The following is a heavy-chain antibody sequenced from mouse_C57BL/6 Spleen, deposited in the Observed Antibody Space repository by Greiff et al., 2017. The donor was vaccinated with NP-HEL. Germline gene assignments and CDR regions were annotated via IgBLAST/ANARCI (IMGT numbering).Heavy chain of an antibody. CDR3: ARGDWDDWYFDV. J-gene: IGHJ1*03. Sequence: VKVVESGAELARPGASVKLSCKASGYTFTSYGISWVKQRTGQGLEWIGEIYPRSGNTYYNEKFKGKATLTADKSSSTAYMELRSLTSEDSAVYFCARGDWDDWYFDVWGTGTTVTVSS. V-gene: IGHV1-81*01. CDR1: GYTFTSYG. CDR2: IYPRSGNT. D-gene: IGHD4-1*01.